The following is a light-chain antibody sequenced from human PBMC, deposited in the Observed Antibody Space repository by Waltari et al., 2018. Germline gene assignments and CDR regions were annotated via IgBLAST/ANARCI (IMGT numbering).Light chain of an antibody. CDR2: DAS. J-gene: IGKJ1*01. V-gene: IGKV3-15*01. CDR1: QSVSNN. Sequence: EVVMTQSPVTLSVSPGERATLSCRASQSVSNNLAWYQHKPGQAPRLVMYDASTRASGLAARFSGTGSGREFTLTINSLQSEDVAIYYCQQYSNWPPWTFGQGTTVEIK. CDR3: QQYSNWPPWT.